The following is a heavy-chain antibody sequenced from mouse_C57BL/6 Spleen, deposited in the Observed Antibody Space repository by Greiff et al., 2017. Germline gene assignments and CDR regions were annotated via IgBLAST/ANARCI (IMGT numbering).Heavy chain of an antibody. CDR3: ARRGYYSYAMDY. J-gene: IGHJ4*01. V-gene: IGHV1-82*01. D-gene: IGHD3-1*01. CDR2: IYPGDGDT. CDR1: GYAFSSSW. Sequence: VQLQQSGPELVKPGASVKISCKASGYAFSSSWMNWVKQRPGKGLEWIGRIYPGDGDTNYNGKFKGKATLTADNSASTSYMQLSSLTSEDSAVYFCARRGYYSYAMDYWGQGTSVTVSS.